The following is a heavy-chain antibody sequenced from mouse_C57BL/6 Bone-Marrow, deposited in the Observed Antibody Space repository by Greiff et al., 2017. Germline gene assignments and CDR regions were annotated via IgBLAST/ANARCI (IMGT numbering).Heavy chain of an antibody. CDR2: IYPSSGNT. V-gene: IGHV1-81*01. CDR1: GYTFTSYC. J-gene: IGHJ2*01. Sequence: QVQLQQSGAELARPGASVKLSCKASGYTFTSYCISWVKQRTGQGLEWIGEIYPSSGNTNYNEKFKGKATLTAAKSSSTAYMELRSLTSEDTAVYYGAKSGTSVVAAYWGQGTTRTVSS. D-gene: IGHD1-1*01. CDR3: AKSGTSVVAAY.